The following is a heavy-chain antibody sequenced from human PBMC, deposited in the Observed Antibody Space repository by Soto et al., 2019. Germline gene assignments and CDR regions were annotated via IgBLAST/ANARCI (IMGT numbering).Heavy chain of an antibody. V-gene: IGHV4-59*01. D-gene: IGHD3-3*02. CDR1: GVSITSFY. CDR3: ARGFSIMSWFVP. Sequence: PSETLSLTCTVSGVSITSFYWNWIRQPPGKGLEWIGCIYDSGSTDFNPSLKSRVTMSVDTSGTQFSLKLRSVTAADTAVYYCARGFSIMSWFVPWGQGTLVTVSS. J-gene: IGHJ5*02. CDR2: IYDSGST.